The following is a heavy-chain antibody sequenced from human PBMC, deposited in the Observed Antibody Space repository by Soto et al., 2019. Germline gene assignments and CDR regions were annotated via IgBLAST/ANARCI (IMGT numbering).Heavy chain of an antibody. D-gene: IGHD3-10*01. CDR2: IIPIFGTA. J-gene: IGHJ5*02. Sequence: PVEVSCKASGGTFSSYAISWVRQATGQGLEWMGGIIPIFGTANYAQKFQGRVTITADESTSTAYMELSSLRSEDTAVYYFARSGPRTNWFDPWGQGTLVPVSS. CDR1: GGTFSSYA. CDR3: ARSGPRTNWFDP. V-gene: IGHV1-69*13.